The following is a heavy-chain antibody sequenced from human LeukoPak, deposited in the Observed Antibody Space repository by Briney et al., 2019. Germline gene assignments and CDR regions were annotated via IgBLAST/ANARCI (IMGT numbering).Heavy chain of an antibody. CDR2: IYYSGST. CDR1: GGSISSYY. CDR3: AREYSSGSYVY. Sequence: SETLSLTCTVSGGSISSYYWSWIRQPSGKGLEWIGYIYYSGSTNYNPSLKSRVTISVDTSKNQFSLKLSSVTAADTAVYYCAREYSSGSYVYWGQGTLVTVSS. D-gene: IGHD3-10*01. V-gene: IGHV4-59*01. J-gene: IGHJ4*02.